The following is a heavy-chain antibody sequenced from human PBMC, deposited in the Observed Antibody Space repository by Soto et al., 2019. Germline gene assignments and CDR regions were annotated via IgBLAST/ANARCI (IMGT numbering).Heavy chain of an antibody. CDR3: ARGVYDYVWGSYRYSPLDY. J-gene: IGHJ4*02. CDR1: GGSISSYY. D-gene: IGHD3-16*02. CDR2: IYYSGST. V-gene: IGHV4-59*01. Sequence: SETLSLTCTVSGGSISSYYWSWIRQPPGKGLGWIGYIYYSGSTNYNPSLKSRVTISVDTSKNQFSLKLSSVTAADTAVYYCARGVYDYVWGSYRYSPLDYWGQGTLVTVSS.